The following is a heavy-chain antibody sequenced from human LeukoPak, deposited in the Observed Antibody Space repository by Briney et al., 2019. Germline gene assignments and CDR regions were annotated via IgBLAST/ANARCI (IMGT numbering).Heavy chain of an antibody. CDR1: GGSISSSSYY. V-gene: IGHV4-39*01. J-gene: IGHJ5*02. Sequence: SETLSLTCTVSGGSISSSSYYWGWIRQPPGKGLEWIGSIYYSGSTCYNPSLKSRVTRSVDTSKNQFPLKLSSVTAADTAVYYCARLVRIGYSYGLNWFDPWGQGTLVTVSS. CDR2: IYYSGST. D-gene: IGHD5-18*01. CDR3: ARLVRIGYSYGLNWFDP.